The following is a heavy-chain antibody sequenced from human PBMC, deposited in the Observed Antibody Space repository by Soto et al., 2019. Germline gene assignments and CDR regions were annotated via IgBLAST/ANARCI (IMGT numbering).Heavy chain of an antibody. CDR2: INPNSGGT. CDR3: ARDPFSSGWSNYYYYGMDV. Sequence: ASVKVSCKASGYTFTGYYMHWVRQAPGQGLEWMGWINPNSGGTNYAQKFQGWVTMTRDTSISTAYMGLSRLRSDDTAVYYCARDPFSSGWSNYYYYGMDVWGQGTTVTVSS. D-gene: IGHD6-19*01. CDR1: GYTFTGYY. V-gene: IGHV1-2*04. J-gene: IGHJ6*02.